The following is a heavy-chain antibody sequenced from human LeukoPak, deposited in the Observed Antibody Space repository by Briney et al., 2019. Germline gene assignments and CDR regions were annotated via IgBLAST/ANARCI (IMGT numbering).Heavy chain of an antibody. CDR2: INHSGST. D-gene: IGHD4-17*01. Sequence: SETLSLTCAVYGGSFSGYYWSWIRQPPGKGLEWIGEINHSGSTNYNPSLKSRVTISVDTSKNQSSLKLSSVTAADTAVYYCARDYAERGYFDYWGQGTLVTVSS. CDR3: ARDYAERGYFDY. J-gene: IGHJ4*02. V-gene: IGHV4-34*01. CDR1: GGSFSGYY.